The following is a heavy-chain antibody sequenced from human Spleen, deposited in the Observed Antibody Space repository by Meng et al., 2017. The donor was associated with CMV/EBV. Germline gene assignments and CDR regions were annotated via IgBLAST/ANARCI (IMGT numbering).Heavy chain of an antibody. V-gene: IGHV3-33*01. J-gene: IGHJ6*02. CDR2: IWYDGSKK. CDR3: ARDLESRATPNYYYYYGMDV. Sequence: GGSLRLSCTAAGFTFSSYGMHWVRQAPGKGLEWVALIWYDGSKKYYADSVKGRFTITRDNSKKTMDLQMNRLRAEDTAVYYCARDLESRATPNYYYYYGMDVWGQGTTVTVSS. D-gene: IGHD2-2*02. CDR1: GFTFSSYG.